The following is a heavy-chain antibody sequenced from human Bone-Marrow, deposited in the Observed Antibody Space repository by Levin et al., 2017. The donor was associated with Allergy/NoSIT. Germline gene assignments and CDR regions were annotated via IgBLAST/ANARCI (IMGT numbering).Heavy chain of an antibody. D-gene: IGHD2-15*01. J-gene: IGHJ5*02. V-gene: IGHV4-31*03. CDR2: VYYGVNS. CDR1: GGSFSIGGFY. CDR3: VRGVGGSWNWFDT. Sequence: SETLSLTCTVSGGSFSIGGFYWTWIRQQPGKGLEWIGYVYYGVNSYYNPSLKSRVTISEDTSKNQFSLKLTSVTAADTAVYYCVRGVGGSWNWFDTWGQGSLVTVSS.